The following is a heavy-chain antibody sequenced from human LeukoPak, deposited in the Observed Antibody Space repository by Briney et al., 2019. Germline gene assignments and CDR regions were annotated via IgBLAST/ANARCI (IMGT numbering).Heavy chain of an antibody. J-gene: IGHJ4*02. D-gene: IGHD3-9*01. V-gene: IGHV3-23*01. Sequence: GGSLRLSCAASGFAFSTTDMSWVRQAPGKGLEWVSAISGSGGSTYYADSMKGRFTISRDNSKNTLYLQMNSLRAEDTAVYYCAKGLRYFDWLFETGLDYWGQGTLVTVSS. CDR2: ISGSGGST. CDR1: GFAFSTTD. CDR3: AKGLRYFDWLFETGLDY.